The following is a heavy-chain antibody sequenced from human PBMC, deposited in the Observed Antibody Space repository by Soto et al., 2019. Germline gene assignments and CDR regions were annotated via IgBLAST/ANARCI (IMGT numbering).Heavy chain of an antibody. CDR2: INPNSGGT. V-gene: IGHV1-2*02. Sequence: GASVKVSCKASGYTFTGYYMHWVRQAPGQGLEWMGWINPNSGGTNYAQKFQGRVTMTRDTSISTAYMELSRLRSDDTAVYYCARSRRCDARRWFDYWGQGTLVTVSS. CDR1: GYTFTGYY. CDR3: ARSRRCDARRWFDY. J-gene: IGHJ4*02. D-gene: IGHD6-6*01.